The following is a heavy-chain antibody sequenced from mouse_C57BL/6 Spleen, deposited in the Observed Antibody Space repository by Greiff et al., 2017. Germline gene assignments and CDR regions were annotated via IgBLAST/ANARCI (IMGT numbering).Heavy chain of an antibody. CDR1: GYAFSSSW. CDR2: IYPGDGDT. V-gene: IGHV1-82*01. D-gene: IGHD2-4*01. CDR3: ARGSDDYDWYFDV. Sequence: QVQLQQSGPELVKPGASVKISCKASGYAFSSSWMNWVKQRPGKGLEGIGRIYPGDGDTNYNGKFKGKATLTADKSSSTAYMQLSSLTSEDSAVYFCARGSDDYDWYFDVWGTGTTVTVSS. J-gene: IGHJ1*03.